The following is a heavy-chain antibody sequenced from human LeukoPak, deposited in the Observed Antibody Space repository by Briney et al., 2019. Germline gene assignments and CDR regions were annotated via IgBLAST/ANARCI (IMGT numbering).Heavy chain of an antibody. CDR3: ARGDSTGAFDI. V-gene: IGHV3-21*01. J-gene: IGHJ3*02. D-gene: IGHD1-14*01. CDR1: AFTFSIYS. Sequence: GGSLRLSCAASAFTFSIYSINWVRQAPGKGPEWVSSISSSSSYISYADSVKGRFTISRDNAKNSLYLQMNSLRVEDTAVYYCARGDSTGAFDIWGQGTMVTVSS. CDR2: ISSSSSYI.